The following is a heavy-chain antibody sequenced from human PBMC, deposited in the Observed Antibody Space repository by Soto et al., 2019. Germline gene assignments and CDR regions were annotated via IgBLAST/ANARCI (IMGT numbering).Heavy chain of an antibody. Sequence: GGSLRLSCAASGFTFSNAWMNWVRQAPGKGLEWVGRIKSKTDGGTTDYAAPVKGRFTISREDSKNTLYLQMNSLKTEDTAVYYCTTQALGGYSYGYFTYYYGMDVWGQGTTVTVSS. CDR1: GFTFSNAW. V-gene: IGHV3-15*07. D-gene: IGHD5-18*01. CDR2: IKSKTDGGTT. J-gene: IGHJ6*02. CDR3: TTQALGGYSYGYFTYYYGMDV.